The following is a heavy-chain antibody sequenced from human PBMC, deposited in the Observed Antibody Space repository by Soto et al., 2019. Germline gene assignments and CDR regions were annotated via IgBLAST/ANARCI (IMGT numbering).Heavy chain of an antibody. CDR3: AVSGSSSRSYGMDV. Sequence: SVKVSCKASGGTFSSYAISWVRQAPGQGLEWMGGIIPIFGTANYAQKFQGRVTITADKSTSTAYMELSSLRSEDTAVYYCAVSGSSSRSYGMDVGGQGTTVTVSS. CDR2: IIPIFGTA. D-gene: IGHD6-13*01. J-gene: IGHJ6*02. CDR1: GGTFSSYA. V-gene: IGHV1-69*06.